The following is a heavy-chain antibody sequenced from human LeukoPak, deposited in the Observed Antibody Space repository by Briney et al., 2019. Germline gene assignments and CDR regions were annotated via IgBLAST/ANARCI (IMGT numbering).Heavy chain of an antibody. V-gene: IGHV1-8*02. CDR1: GGTFSSYA. CDR2: MNPNSGNT. Sequence: ASVKVSCKASGGTFSSYAISWVRQATGQGLEWMGWMNPNSGNTGYAQKFQGRVTMTRNTSISTAYMELSSLRSEDTAVYYCARGSSSWYEDWFDPWGQGTLVTVSS. CDR3: ARGSSSWYEDWFDP. D-gene: IGHD6-13*01. J-gene: IGHJ5*02.